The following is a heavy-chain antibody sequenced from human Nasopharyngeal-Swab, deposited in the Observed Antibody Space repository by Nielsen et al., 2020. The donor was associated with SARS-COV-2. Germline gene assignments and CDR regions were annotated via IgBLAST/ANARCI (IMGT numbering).Heavy chain of an antibody. J-gene: IGHJ4*02. D-gene: IGHD6-19*01. V-gene: IGHV3-21*01. CDR1: GFTFSSYS. Sequence: GGSLRLSCAASGFTFSSYSMNWVRQAPGEGLEWVSSISSSSSYIYYADSVKGRFTISRDNAKNSLYLQMNSLRAEDTAVYYCARDLSSGWYGSFDYWGQGTLVTVSS. CDR3: ARDLSSGWYGSFDY. CDR2: ISSSSSYI.